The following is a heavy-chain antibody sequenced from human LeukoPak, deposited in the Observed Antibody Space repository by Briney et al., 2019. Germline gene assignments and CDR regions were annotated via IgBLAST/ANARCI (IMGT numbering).Heavy chain of an antibody. CDR1: GFTFSSYG. CDR2: TRYDGFNE. CDR3: AKGDGRTIAALSDY. Sequence: GGSLRLSCAASGFTFSSYGMHWVRQAPGKGLEWVAFTRYDGFNEYYTDSVKGRFTISRDNSKNTLYLQVNSLRAEDTAVYYCAKGDGRTIAALSDYWGQGTLVTVSS. V-gene: IGHV3-30*02. J-gene: IGHJ4*02. D-gene: IGHD6-13*01.